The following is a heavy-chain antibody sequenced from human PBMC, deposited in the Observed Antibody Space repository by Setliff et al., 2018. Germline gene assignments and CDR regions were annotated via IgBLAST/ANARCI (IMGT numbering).Heavy chain of an antibody. J-gene: IGHJ6*02. Sequence: GESLKISCKGSGYSFTRYWIGWVRQMPGKGLEWMGIIYPGDSDIRYSPSFQGQVTISADKSISTAYLQWSSLKASDTAMYYCARGRGYCSSTSCSTYYYHGMDVWGQGTTVTVSS. D-gene: IGHD2-2*01. V-gene: IGHV5-51*01. CDR1: GYSFTRYW. CDR2: IYPGDSDI. CDR3: ARGRGYCSSTSCSTYYYHGMDV.